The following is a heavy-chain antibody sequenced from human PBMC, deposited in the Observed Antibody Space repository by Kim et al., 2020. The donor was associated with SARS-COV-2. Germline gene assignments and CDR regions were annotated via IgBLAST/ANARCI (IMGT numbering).Heavy chain of an antibody. D-gene: IGHD6-19*01. Sequence: SETLSLTCTVSGGSVSSGSYYWSWIRQPPGKGLEWIGYIYYSGSTNYNPSLKSRVTISVDTSKNQFSLKLSSVTAADTAVYYCARDNMGWRAFDIWGQGTMVTDSS. CDR2: IYYSGST. CDR1: GGSVSSGSYY. V-gene: IGHV4-61*01. J-gene: IGHJ3*02. CDR3: ARDNMGWRAFDI.